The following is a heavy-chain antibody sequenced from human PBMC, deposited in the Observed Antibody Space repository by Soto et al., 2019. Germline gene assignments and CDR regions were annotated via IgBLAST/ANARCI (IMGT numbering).Heavy chain of an antibody. V-gene: IGHV1-18*01. J-gene: IGHJ4*02. D-gene: IGHD3-3*01. Sequence: QVQLVQSGAEVKKPGASVKVSCKASGYTFTSYGISWVRQAPGQGLEWMGWLSAYHGNTNYAQKLQGRVTMTTDTSTSTAYMERRSLRCDDTAVYYCARVVEDDSWSGYSAMDYWGQGTLVTVSS. CDR2: LSAYHGNT. CDR1: GYTFTSYG. CDR3: ARVVEDDSWSGYSAMDY.